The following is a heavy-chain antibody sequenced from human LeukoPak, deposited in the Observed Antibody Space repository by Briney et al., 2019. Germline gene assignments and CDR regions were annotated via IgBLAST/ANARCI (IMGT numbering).Heavy chain of an antibody. J-gene: IGHJ4*02. CDR3: ARAPSGWLYRMDY. D-gene: IGHD2-2*02. Sequence: GGSLRLSCAASGFTFSRYDMHWVRQATGKGLEWVSATGTVGDTYYADSVKGRFTVSRDNGKNSFYLQMDSLTAGNTAVYYCARAPSGWLYRMDYWGQGTLVTVSS. CDR2: TGTVGDT. V-gene: IGHV3-13*04. CDR1: GFTFSRYD.